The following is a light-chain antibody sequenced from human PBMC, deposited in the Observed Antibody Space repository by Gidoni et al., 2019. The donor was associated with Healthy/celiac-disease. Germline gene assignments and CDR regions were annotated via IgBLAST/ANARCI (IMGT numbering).Light chain of an antibody. J-gene: IGLJ2*01. CDR3: QAWDSSFVV. V-gene: IGLV3-1*01. Sequence: SYDLTQPPSVSVSPGQTASITCPGDKLGDKYACWYQQKPGQSPVLVIYQDSKRPSGIPERFSGSNSGNTATLTISGTQAMDEADYYCQAWDSSFVVFGGGTKLTVL. CDR2: QDS. CDR1: KLGDKY.